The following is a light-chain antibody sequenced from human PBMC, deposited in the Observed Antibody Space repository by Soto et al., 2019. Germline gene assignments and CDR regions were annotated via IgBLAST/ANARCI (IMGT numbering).Light chain of an antibody. CDR3: NSYTSSSTDVTDVV. Sequence: QSALTQPASVSGSPGQSITISCTGTSSDVGGYNYVSWYQQHPGKAPKLMIYEVSNRPSGVSNRFSGSKSGNTASLTISGLQPKDEADYYCNSYTSSSTDVTDVVFGGGTKLTVL. CDR2: EVS. CDR1: SSDVGGYNY. V-gene: IGLV2-14*01. J-gene: IGLJ2*01.